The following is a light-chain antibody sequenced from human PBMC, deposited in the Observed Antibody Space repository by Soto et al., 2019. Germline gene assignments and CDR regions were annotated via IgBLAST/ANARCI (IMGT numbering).Light chain of an antibody. CDR2: EAS. CDR1: QRIINW. J-gene: IGKJ1*01. V-gene: IGKV1-5*03. Sequence: DIQMTQSPSTLSVSVGDRVTITCRASQRIINWLAWYQQKPGKAPKLLIYEASSLQSGVPSRFSGSGSGTEFTLTISSLQPDDFATYYCQHQRTFGQGTKVEIK. CDR3: QHQRT.